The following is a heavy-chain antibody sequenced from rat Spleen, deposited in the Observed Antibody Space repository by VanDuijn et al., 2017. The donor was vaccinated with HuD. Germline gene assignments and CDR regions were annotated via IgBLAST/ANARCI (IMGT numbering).Heavy chain of an antibody. Sequence: EVQLVESGGGLVQPGRSLKLSCAASGFTFSDYNMAWVRQAPKKGLEWVATISYDGSSTYYRDSVKGRFTISRDIAQSTLYLQMDILRSEDTATFYCAREADVPFHYFDYWGQGVMVTVSS. V-gene: IGHV5-7*01. CDR2: ISYDGSST. CDR1: GFTFSDYN. J-gene: IGHJ2*01. D-gene: IGHD1-12*01. CDR3: AREADVPFHYFDY.